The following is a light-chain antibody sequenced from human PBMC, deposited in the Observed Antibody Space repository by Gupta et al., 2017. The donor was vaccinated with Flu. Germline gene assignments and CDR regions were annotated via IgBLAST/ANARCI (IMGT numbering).Light chain of an antibody. V-gene: IGLV1-44*01. CDR3: AAWDDSLNGYWV. CDR1: SSNIGSNT. J-gene: IGLJ3*02. Sequence: QSVLTQPPSASGTPGQRVTISCSGSSSNIGSNTVNWYQQLPGTAPNLLIYSNNQRPSGVPDRFSFSKSGTSASLAISGLQSEDEADYYCAAWDDSLNGYWVFGGGTKLTVL. CDR2: SNN.